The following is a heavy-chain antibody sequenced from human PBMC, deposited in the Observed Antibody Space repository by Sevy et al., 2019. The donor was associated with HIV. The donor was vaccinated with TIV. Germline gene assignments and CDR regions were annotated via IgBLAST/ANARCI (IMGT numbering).Heavy chain of an antibody. Sequence: ASVKVSCKASGYTFTGYYMHWVRQAPGQGLEWMGWINPNSGGTNYAQKFQGRVTMTRDTSISTAYMELSRLRSDDTAVYYCARTAYYDFWSVRRYYYGMDVWGQGTTVTVSS. CDR2: INPNSGGT. V-gene: IGHV1-2*02. CDR1: GYTFTGYY. J-gene: IGHJ6*02. D-gene: IGHD3-3*01. CDR3: ARTAYYDFWSVRRYYYGMDV.